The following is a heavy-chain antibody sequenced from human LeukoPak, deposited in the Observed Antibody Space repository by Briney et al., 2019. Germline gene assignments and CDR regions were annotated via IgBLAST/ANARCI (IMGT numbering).Heavy chain of an antibody. CDR2: INTDTGNP. D-gene: IGHD5-18*01. J-gene: IGHJ4*02. CDR1: GYTFTSYA. V-gene: IGHV7-4-1*02. CDR3: AREAYSSAYYFDY. Sequence: ASVKVSCKASGYTFTSYAMNWVRQAPGQGLEWMGWINTDTGNPTYAQGFTGRFVFSLDTSVSTAYLQISSLRAEDTAVYYCAREAYSSAYYFDYWGQGTLVTVSS.